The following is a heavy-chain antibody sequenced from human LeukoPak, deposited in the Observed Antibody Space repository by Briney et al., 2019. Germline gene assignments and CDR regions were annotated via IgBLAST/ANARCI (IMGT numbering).Heavy chain of an antibody. Sequence: GGSLRLSCAAPGVTFSSYSMKWVRQAPGKGLEWISYISSASNTIYYADSVKGRFTISTHHANNSVYLQMHSLRAEDTAMYYCARDGWFGDYNWFDPWGQGTLVTVSP. D-gene: IGHD3-10*01. CDR2: ISSASNTI. J-gene: IGHJ5*02. CDR1: GVTFSSYS. CDR3: ARDGWFGDYNWFDP. V-gene: IGHV3-48*01.